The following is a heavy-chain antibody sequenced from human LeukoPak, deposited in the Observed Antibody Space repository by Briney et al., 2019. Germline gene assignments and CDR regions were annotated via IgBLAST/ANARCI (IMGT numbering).Heavy chain of an antibody. CDR2: IWYDGSNK. D-gene: IGHD5-18*01. Sequence: GGSLRLSCAASGFTFSSYGMHWVRQAPGKGLEWVAVIWYDGSNKYYADSVKGRFTFSRDNSKNTLYLQMNSLRAEDTAVYYCARDRGYSYGHPFDYWGQGTLVTVSS. CDR3: ARDRGYSYGHPFDY. J-gene: IGHJ4*02. CDR1: GFTFSSYG. V-gene: IGHV3-33*01.